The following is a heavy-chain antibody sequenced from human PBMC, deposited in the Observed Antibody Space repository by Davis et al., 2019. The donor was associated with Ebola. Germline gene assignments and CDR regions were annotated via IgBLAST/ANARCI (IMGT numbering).Heavy chain of an antibody. J-gene: IGHJ6*02. CDR2: ISSSSSYI. Sequence: GGSLRLSCAASGFTFSDYYMSWIRQAPGKGLEWVSSISSSSSYIYYADSVKGRFTISRDNAKNTLYLQMNSLRAEDTAVYYCARGNYYGMDVWGQGTTVTVSS. V-gene: IGHV3-11*06. CDR3: ARGNYYGMDV. CDR1: GFTFSDYY.